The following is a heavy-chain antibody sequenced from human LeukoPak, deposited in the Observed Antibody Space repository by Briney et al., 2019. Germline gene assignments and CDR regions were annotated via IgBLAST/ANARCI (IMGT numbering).Heavy chain of an antibody. CDR3: AREGSGYYGSGSPYSDY. J-gene: IGHJ4*02. D-gene: IGHD3-10*01. CDR2: IKPDESER. V-gene: IGHV3-7*01. Sequence: GGSLRLSCAVSGFIFNDYWMAWVRQAPGKGLEWVANIKPDESERNYVDSVKGRFTISRDNAKNSLYLQMNSLRAEDTAVYYCAREGSGYYGSGSPYSDYWGQGTLVTVSS. CDR1: GFIFNDYW.